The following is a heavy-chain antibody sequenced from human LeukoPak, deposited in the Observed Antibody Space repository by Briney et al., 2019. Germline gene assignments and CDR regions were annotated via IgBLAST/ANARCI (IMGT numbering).Heavy chain of an antibody. CDR1: GASVSRNW. J-gene: IGHJ4*02. D-gene: IGHD3-3*01. CDR3: ARAYYDFWTGYYRPYFFDY. CDR2: IHHSGGT. Sequence: PSGTLSLTCTVSGASVSRNWWSWVRQPPGKGLEWIGEIHHSGGTNYNPSLKSRVTISVDTSKQQFSLNLTSVTAADTAVYYCARAYYDFWTGYYRPYFFDYWGQGTLVTVSS. V-gene: IGHV4-4*02.